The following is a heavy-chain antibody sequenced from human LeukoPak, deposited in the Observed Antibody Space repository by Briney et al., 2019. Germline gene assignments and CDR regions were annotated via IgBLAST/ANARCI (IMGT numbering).Heavy chain of an antibody. CDR3: ARAGNGRNWFDP. V-gene: IGHV4-34*01. Sequence: PSETLSLTCAVCGGSFSGYYWSWIRQPPGKGLEWIGEINHSGSTNYNPSLKSRVTISVDTSKNQFSLKLSSVTAADTAVHYCARAGNGRNWFDPWGQGTLVTVSS. CDR1: GGSFSGYY. D-gene: IGHD1-14*01. CDR2: INHSGST. J-gene: IGHJ5*02.